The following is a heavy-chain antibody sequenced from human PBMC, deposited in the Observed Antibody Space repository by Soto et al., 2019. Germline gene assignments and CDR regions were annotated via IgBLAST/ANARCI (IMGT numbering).Heavy chain of an antibody. Sequence: QVQLVQCGAEVKKPGSSVKVSCKASGGSLSNYGISWVRQAPGQGLEWMGGIIPVFGTANYAQKFQGRVTITADESTNIVYMDVTSLRSEDTAVYYCARGDATKIVVTTYYAMDVWGQGTTVTVSS. CDR2: IIPVFGTA. CDR1: GGSLSNYG. J-gene: IGHJ6*02. V-gene: IGHV1-69*12. CDR3: ARGDATKIVVTTYYAMDV. D-gene: IGHD4-17*01.